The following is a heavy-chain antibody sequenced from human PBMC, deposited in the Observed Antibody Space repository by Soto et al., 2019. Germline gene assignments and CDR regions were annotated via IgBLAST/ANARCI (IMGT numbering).Heavy chain of an antibody. CDR2: TDYSGNT. V-gene: IGHV4-59*08. CDR3: ARAVGDPLYYLDY. J-gene: IGHJ4*02. CDR1: SDSISSYY. Sequence: QVQLQESGPGLVRPSETLSLTCTVSSDSISSYYWIWIRQSPGKGLEWIGYTDYSGNTNYNPSLKSRVTISGGTSKDQFSLRLSSVTAADTGVYYCARAVGDPLYYLDYWGQGTLVTVSS. D-gene: IGHD6-19*01.